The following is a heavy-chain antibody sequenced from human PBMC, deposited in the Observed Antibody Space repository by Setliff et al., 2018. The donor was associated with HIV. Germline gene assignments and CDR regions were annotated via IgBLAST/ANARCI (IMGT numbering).Heavy chain of an antibody. V-gene: IGHV1-69*16. Sequence: GASVKVSCKASGGTFSYYTFTWVRQAPGQGLEWLGRIVPLLGVPDYAQKFQGRVTITTDESTSTAYMELSGLRSEDTAVYYCARDFGGYCSSMSCPGLFDPWGQGTLVTVSS. CDR3: ARDFGGYCSSMSCPGLFDP. CDR1: GGTFSYYT. J-gene: IGHJ5*02. CDR2: IVPLLGVP. D-gene: IGHD2-2*01.